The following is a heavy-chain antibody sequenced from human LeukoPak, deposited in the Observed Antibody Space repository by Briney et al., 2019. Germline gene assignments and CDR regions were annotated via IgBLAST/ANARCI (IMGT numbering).Heavy chain of an antibody. Sequence: GASVTVSCTASGYTFTSYYMHWVRQAPGQGLEWMGIINPSGGSTSYAQKFQGRVTMTRDTSTSTVYMELSSLRSEDTAVYYCARMGPRVTMERRAFDIWGQGTMVTVSS. CDR2: INPSGGST. V-gene: IGHV1-46*01. D-gene: IGHD3-10*01. CDR1: GYTFTSYY. CDR3: ARMGPRVTMERRAFDI. J-gene: IGHJ3*02.